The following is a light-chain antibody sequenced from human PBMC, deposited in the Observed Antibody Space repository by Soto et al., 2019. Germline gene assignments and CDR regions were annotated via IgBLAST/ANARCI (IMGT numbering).Light chain of an antibody. J-gene: IGLJ1*01. CDR1: SSNIGINT. CDR3: AAWDVSLKGLV. CDR2: DNH. Sequence: QSVLTQPPSVSGSPGQSVTISCTANSSNIGINTVNWYRQLPGTAPQLLISDNHRRPSGVPDRFSGSKSGTSASLAISGLQSEDEATYFCAAWDVSLKGLVFGTGTKVTVL. V-gene: IGLV1-44*01.